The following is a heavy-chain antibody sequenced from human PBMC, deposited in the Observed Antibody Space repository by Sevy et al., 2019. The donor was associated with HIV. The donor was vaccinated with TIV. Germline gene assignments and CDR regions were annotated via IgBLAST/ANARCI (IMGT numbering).Heavy chain of an antibody. CDR3: ARRVYDSSGYPQYYFDY. V-gene: IGHV5-51*01. J-gene: IGHJ4*02. CDR1: GYRFTSYW. Sequence: GESLKISCKGSGYRFTSYWIGWVRQMSGKGLEWMGIVYPDDSDIRYSPSFQGQVTISADKSISTAYLQWSSLKASDTAMYFGARRVYDSSGYPQYYFDYWGQGTLVTVSS. CDR2: VYPDDSDI. D-gene: IGHD3-22*01.